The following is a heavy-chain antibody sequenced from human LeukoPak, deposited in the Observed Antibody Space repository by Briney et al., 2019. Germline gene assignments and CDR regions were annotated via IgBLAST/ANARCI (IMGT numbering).Heavy chain of an antibody. CDR2: INHSGYT. Sequence: PSETLSLTCAVSGVSFDDYYWAWVRQTPGKGLEWIGEINHSGYTNDSPSLKSRVTLSIDTSRKQFSLNLRSVTVADTGIYYCTRMTTGHDYWGQGTLVTVSS. J-gene: IGHJ4*02. V-gene: IGHV4-34*01. D-gene: IGHD4-17*01. CDR3: TRMTTGHDY. CDR1: GVSFDDYY.